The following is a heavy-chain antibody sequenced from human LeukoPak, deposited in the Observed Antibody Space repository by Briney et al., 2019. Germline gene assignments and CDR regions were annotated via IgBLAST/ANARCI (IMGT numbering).Heavy chain of an antibody. D-gene: IGHD3-10*01. V-gene: IGHV1-69*06. CDR1: GGTFSSYA. CDR3: ARGFPGNPLASGSYYNSYYY. Sequence: SVKVSCKASGGTFSSYAISWVRQAPGQGLEWMGEIIPIFGTANYAQKFQGRVTITADKSTSTAYMELSSLRSEDTAVYYCARGFPGNPLASGSYYNSYYYWGQGTLVTVSS. J-gene: IGHJ4*02. CDR2: IIPIFGTA.